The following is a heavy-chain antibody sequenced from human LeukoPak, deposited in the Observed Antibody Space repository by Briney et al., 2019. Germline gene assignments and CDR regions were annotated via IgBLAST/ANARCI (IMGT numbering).Heavy chain of an antibody. CDR3: ARIRVVGAGDY. J-gene: IGHJ4*02. CDR1: GGSISSGSYY. Sequence: SETLSLTCTVSGGSISSGSYYWSWIRQPAGKGLEWIGRIYTSGSTNYNPSLKSRVTISVDTSKNQFSLTLSSVTAADTAVYYCARIRVVGAGDYWGQETLLTVSS. CDR2: IYTSGST. V-gene: IGHV4-61*02. D-gene: IGHD3-10*01.